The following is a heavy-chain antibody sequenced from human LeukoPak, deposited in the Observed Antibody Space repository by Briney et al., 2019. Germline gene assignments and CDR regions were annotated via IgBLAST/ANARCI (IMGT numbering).Heavy chain of an antibody. CDR1: GYTFTGYY. CDR3: AREEFTYYDILTGYYSPNWFDP. D-gene: IGHD3-9*01. CDR2: INPNSGGT. J-gene: IGHJ5*02. V-gene: IGHV1-2*02. Sequence: ASVKVSCKASGYTFTGYYMHWVRQAPGQGLEWMGWINPNSGGTNYAQKFQGRVTMTRDTSISTAYMELSRLRSDDTAVYYCAREEFTYYDILTGYYSPNWFDPWGQGTLVTVSS.